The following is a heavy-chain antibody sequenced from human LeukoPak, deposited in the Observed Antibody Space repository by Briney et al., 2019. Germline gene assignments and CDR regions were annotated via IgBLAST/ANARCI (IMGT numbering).Heavy chain of an antibody. CDR2: IKQDGSEK. Sequence: GGSLRLSCAASGFTFSSYWMSWVRQAPGKGLEWVANIKQDGSEKYYVDSVKGRFTISRDNAKNSLYLQMNSLRAEDTAVYYCARVSSSGWYRGDYWCQGTLVTVSS. D-gene: IGHD6-19*01. J-gene: IGHJ4*02. V-gene: IGHV3-7*01. CDR1: GFTFSSYW. CDR3: ARVSSSGWYRGDY.